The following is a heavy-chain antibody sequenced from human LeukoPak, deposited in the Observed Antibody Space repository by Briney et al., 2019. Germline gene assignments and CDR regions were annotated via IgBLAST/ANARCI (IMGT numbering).Heavy chain of an antibody. D-gene: IGHD2-2*01. CDR1: GFTLDDYG. V-gene: IGHV3-20*04. CDR3: ARDIQRPPAESDAFDI. Sequence: GGSLRLSCAASGFTLDDYGMSWVRQAPGKGLEWVSGINWNGGSTGYADSVKGRFTISRDNAKNSLYLQMNSLRAEDTALYYCARDIQRPPAESDAFDIWGQGTMVTVSS. J-gene: IGHJ3*02. CDR2: INWNGGST.